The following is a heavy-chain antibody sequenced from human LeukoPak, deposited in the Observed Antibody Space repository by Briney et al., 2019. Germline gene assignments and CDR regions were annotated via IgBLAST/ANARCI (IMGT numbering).Heavy chain of an antibody. Sequence: GGSLRLSCAASGFIFSSYGMHWVRQAPGKGLEWVAFIRYDGGNKYYADSVKGRFTISRDNSKNTLYLQMNSLRAEDTAVYYCAKDAPTGRDFDYWGQGTLVTVSS. CDR3: AKDAPTGRDFDY. V-gene: IGHV3-30*02. CDR1: GFIFSSYG. D-gene: IGHD1-26*01. J-gene: IGHJ4*02. CDR2: IRYDGGNK.